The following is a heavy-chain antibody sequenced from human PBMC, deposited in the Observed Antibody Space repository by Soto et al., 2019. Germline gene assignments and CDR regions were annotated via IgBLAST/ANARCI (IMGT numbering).Heavy chain of an antibody. V-gene: IGHV1-46*01. CDR1: GYNFTSHY. CDR3: ARVGYSSTGTTFHYHGLDV. CDR2: IYPRGGTT. Sequence: EASVKVSCKASGYNFTSHYMHWVRQAPGQGLESMGIIYPRGGTTIYAQKFQGRVTMTRDTSTHTFYMELSSLRSEDTAMYYCARVGYSSTGTTFHYHGLDVWGQGTTVTVS. D-gene: IGHD3-22*01. J-gene: IGHJ6*02.